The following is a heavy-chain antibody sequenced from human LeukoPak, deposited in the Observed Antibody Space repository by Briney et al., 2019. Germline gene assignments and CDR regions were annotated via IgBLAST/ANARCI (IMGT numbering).Heavy chain of an antibody. V-gene: IGHV4-59*12. J-gene: IGHJ4*02. CDR1: GGSISSYY. Sequence: SETLSLTCTVSGGSISSYYWSWIRQPPGKGLEWIGYIYYSGSTNYNPSLKSRVTISVDTSKNQFSLKLSSVTAADTAVYYCARDGGCSGGSCPDYWGQGTLVTVSS. CDR3: ARDGGCSGGSCPDY. D-gene: IGHD2-15*01. CDR2: IYYSGST.